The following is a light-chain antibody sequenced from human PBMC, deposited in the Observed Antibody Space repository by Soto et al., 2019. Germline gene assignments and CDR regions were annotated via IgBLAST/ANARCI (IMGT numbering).Light chain of an antibody. J-gene: IGKJ1*01. CDR1: QSVNAN. V-gene: IGKV3-15*01. CDR3: QQYDDWPWT. Sequence: EIVMTQSPATLSVSPGERATLSCRASQSVNANLAWYQQKPGQTPRLLIHGASMRATGTPASFSGSGSGTEFTLTISSLQSEDFAVYYCQQYDDWPWTFGQGTQVEIK. CDR2: GAS.